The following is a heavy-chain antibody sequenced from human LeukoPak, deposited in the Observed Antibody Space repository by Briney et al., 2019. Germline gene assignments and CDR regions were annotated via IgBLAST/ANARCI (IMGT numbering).Heavy chain of an antibody. Sequence: PGGSLRLSCAASGFTFSSYGMHWVRQAPGKGLEWVAFIRYDGSNKYYADSVKGRFTISRDNSKNTLYLQMNSLRAEDTAVYYCARVEANNWYRPVPFGYWGQGIPVTVSS. D-gene: IGHD1-20*01. CDR2: IRYDGSNK. CDR3: ARVEANNWYRPVPFGY. CDR1: GFTFSSYG. J-gene: IGHJ4*02. V-gene: IGHV3-30*02.